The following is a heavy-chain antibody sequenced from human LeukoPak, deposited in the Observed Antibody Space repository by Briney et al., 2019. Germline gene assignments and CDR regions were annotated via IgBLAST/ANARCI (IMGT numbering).Heavy chain of an antibody. Sequence: GGSLRLSCAASGFTFSSYAMSWVRQAPGKGLEWVSFIYSDNTHYSYSVRGRFTISIDNSKNTLYLQMNSLRAEDTAVYYCARRAGAYSHPYDYWGQGTLVTVSS. J-gene: IGHJ4*02. CDR1: GFTFSSYA. V-gene: IGHV3-53*01. CDR3: ARRAGAYSHPYDY. CDR2: IYSDNT. D-gene: IGHD4/OR15-4a*01.